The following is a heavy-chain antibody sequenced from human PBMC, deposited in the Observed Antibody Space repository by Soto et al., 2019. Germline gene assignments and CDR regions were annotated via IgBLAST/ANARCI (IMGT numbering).Heavy chain of an antibody. J-gene: IGHJ6*03. Sequence: QVQLVQSGAEVKKPGSSVKVSCKASGGTFSSYTISWVRQAPGQGLEWMGRIIPILGIANYAQKFQGRVTITADKSTSTAYMELSSLRSEDTAVYYCARESKDIVVVPAAIVDYYYYMDVWGKGTTVTVSS. CDR1: GGTFSSYT. D-gene: IGHD2-2*01. V-gene: IGHV1-69*08. CDR3: ARESKDIVVVPAAIVDYYYYMDV. CDR2: IIPILGIA.